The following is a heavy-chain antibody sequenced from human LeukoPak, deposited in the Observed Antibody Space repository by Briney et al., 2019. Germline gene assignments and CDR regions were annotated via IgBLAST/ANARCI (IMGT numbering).Heavy chain of an antibody. D-gene: IGHD6-13*01. CDR3: ARQGIAAARGAFDI. CDR2: IYHSGST. CDR1: GGSISSGGYY. J-gene: IGHJ3*02. V-gene: IGHV4-30-2*03. Sequence: SQTLSLTCTVSGGSISSGGYYWSWIRQPPGKGLEWIGYIYHSGSTYYNPSLKSRVTISVDTSKNQFSLKLSSVTAADTAVYYCARQGIAAARGAFDIWGQGTMVTVSS.